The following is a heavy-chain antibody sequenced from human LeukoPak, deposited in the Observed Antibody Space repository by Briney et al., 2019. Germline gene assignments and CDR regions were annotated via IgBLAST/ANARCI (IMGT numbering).Heavy chain of an antibody. Sequence: GASVKVSCKASGYTFTGYYMHWVRQAPGQGLEWMGRINPNSGGTNYAQKLQGRVTMTTDTSTSTAYMELRSLRSDDTAVYYCARDPGYDFWSGLVGLDPWGQGTLVTVSS. V-gene: IGHV1-2*06. CDR3: ARDPGYDFWSGLVGLDP. CDR2: INPNSGGT. J-gene: IGHJ5*02. D-gene: IGHD3-3*01. CDR1: GYTFTGYY.